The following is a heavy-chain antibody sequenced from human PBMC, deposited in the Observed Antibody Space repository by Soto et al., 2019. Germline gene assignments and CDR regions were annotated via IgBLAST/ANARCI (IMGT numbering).Heavy chain of an antibody. J-gene: IGHJ6*02. CDR1: GGTFSSYA. Sequence: QVQLVQSGAEVKKPGSSVKVSCKASGGTFSSYAISWVRQAPGQGLEWMGGIIPIFGTANYAQKFQGRVTITADESTSTAYMELSSLRSEDTAVYYCARDGVGPTPAYYYGMDVWGQGTTVTVSS. D-gene: IGHD1-26*01. CDR3: ARDGVGPTPAYYYGMDV. V-gene: IGHV1-69*01. CDR2: IIPIFGTA.